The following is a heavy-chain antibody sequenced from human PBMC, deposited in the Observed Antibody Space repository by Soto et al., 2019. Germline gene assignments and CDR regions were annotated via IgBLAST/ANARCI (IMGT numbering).Heavy chain of an antibody. CDR3: ARDPPSGYSRFLNY. D-gene: IGHD3-22*01. CDR2: ISFDGSNE. Sequence: QVQLVESGGGVVQPGRSLRLSCAASGFTFSNYGMHWVRQAPGKGLEWVAIISFDGSNEYYADSVKGRFTISRDNSKNTLYRQMDSLRDEDTAVYYCARDPPSGYSRFLNYWGQGTLVTVSS. CDR1: GFTFSNYG. J-gene: IGHJ4*02. V-gene: IGHV3-33*05.